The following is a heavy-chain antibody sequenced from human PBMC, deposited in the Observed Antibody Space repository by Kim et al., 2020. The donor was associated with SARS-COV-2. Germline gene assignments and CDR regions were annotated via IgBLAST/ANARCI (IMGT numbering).Heavy chain of an antibody. V-gene: IGHV3-48*03. CDR1: GFTFSSYE. Sequence: GGSLRLSCAASGFTFSSYEMNWVRQAPGKGLEWVSYISSSGTIYYADSVKGRFTISRDNAKNSLYLQMSSLRAEDTAVYYCARGGGLGIWGQGTMVTVSS. CDR3: ARGGGLGI. D-gene: IGHD3-16*01. J-gene: IGHJ3*02. CDR2: ISSSGTI.